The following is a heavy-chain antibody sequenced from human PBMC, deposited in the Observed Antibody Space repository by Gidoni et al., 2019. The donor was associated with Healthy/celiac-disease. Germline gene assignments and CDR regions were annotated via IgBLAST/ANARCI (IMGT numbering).Heavy chain of an antibody. CDR1: GFTFDDYA. D-gene: IGHD3-22*01. Sequence: EVQLVESGGGLVQPGRSLRLSCAASGFTFDDYAMHWVRQAPGKGLEWVSGISWNSGSIGYADSVKGRFTIYRDNAKNSLYLQMNSLRAEDTALYYCAKGYYYDSSGYYGFDYWGQGTLVTVSS. CDR3: AKGYYYDSSGYYGFDY. CDR2: ISWNSGSI. V-gene: IGHV3-9*01. J-gene: IGHJ4*02.